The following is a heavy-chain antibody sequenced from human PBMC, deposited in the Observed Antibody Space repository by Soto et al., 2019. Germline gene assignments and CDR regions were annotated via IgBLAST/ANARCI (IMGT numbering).Heavy chain of an antibody. CDR1: GFTFTDYA. CDR3: AKDPKAGPPYYFDY. Sequence: EVQLLESGGGLLQPGRSLRLSCAASGFTFTDYAMSWVRQAPGKGLEWVSLIDASGGYTYYADSVKGRFTISRDNSRNKLYLQMSSLRAEDTAVYYCAKDPKAGPPYYFDYWGQGSLVTVSS. V-gene: IGHV3-23*01. D-gene: IGHD6-13*01. CDR2: IDASGGYT. J-gene: IGHJ4*02.